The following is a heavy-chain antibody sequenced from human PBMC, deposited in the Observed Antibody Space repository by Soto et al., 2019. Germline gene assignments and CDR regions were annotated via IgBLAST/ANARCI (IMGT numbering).Heavy chain of an antibody. CDR3: AGVTGTTGTFDY. D-gene: IGHD1-7*01. CDR2: INHSGST. J-gene: IGHJ4*02. CDR1: GGSFSGYY. Sequence: PSETLSLTCAVYGGSFSGYYWSWIRQPPGKGLEWIGEINHSGSTNYNPSLKSRVTISVDTSKNQFSLKLSSVTAADTAVYYCAGVTGTTGTFDYWGQGTLVTVSS. V-gene: IGHV4-34*01.